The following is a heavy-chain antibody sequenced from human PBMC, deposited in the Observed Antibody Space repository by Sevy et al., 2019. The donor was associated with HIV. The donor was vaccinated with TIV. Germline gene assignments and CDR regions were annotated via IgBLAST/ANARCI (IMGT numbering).Heavy chain of an antibody. CDR2: ISPYNGNT. Sequence: ASVKVSCKASGYTFTNYIINWVRQAPGQGFEWMGWISPYNGNTDYAENFQGRVTITSDTTTSTVFMELRSLTPDDTAVYYCARGRQQWLADVYDIWGQGTMVTVSS. CDR3: ARGRQQWLADVYDI. CDR1: GYTFTNYI. V-gene: IGHV1-18*04. J-gene: IGHJ3*02. D-gene: IGHD6-19*01.